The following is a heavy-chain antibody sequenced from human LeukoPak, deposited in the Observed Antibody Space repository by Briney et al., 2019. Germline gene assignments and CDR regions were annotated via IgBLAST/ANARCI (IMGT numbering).Heavy chain of an antibody. D-gene: IGHD7-27*01. J-gene: IGHJ4*02. V-gene: IGHV3-15*01. CDR2: IKSKTDGGTT. Sequence: GGSLRLSCAASGFTVSSNYMSWVRQAPGKGLEWVGRIKSKTDGGTTDYAAPVKGRFTISRDDSKNTLYLQMNSLKTEDTAVYYCTTGTGDVDYWGQGTLVTVSS. CDR3: TTGTGDVDY. CDR1: GFTVSSNY.